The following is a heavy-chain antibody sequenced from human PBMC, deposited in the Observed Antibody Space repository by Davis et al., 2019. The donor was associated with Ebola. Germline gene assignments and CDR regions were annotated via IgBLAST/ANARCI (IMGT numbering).Heavy chain of an antibody. V-gene: IGHV4-34*01. D-gene: IGHD2-15*01. Sequence: SETLSLTCAVYGGSFSGYYWSWIRQPPGKGLEWNGEINHSGSTNYNPSLKNRVTISVDTSKNQFSLKLSSVTAADTAVYYCARGPPPRYCSGGSCYQYNWFDPWGQGTLVTVSS. CDR2: INHSGST. CDR1: GGSFSGYY. CDR3: ARGPPPRYCSGGSCYQYNWFDP. J-gene: IGHJ5*02.